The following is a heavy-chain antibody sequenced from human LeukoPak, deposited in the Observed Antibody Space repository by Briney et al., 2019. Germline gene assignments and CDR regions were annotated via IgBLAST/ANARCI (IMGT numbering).Heavy chain of an antibody. CDR3: TRRGSSGRLSVDY. D-gene: IGHD6-19*01. CDR2: IRSKANSYAT. J-gene: IGHJ4*02. CDR1: GFTFSGSA. Sequence: GGSLRLSCAASGFTFSGSAMQWVRQASGKGLEWVGRIRSKANSYATAYAASVKGRFTISRDDSKNTAYLQMNSLKTEDTAVYYCTRRGSSGRLSVDYWGQGTLVTVSS. V-gene: IGHV3-73*01.